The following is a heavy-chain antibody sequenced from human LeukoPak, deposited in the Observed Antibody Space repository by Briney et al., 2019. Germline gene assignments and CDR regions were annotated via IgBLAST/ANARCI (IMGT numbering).Heavy chain of an antibody. D-gene: IGHD3-3*01. CDR2: ISAYNGNT. V-gene: IGHV1-18*04. CDR1: GYTFTDYF. J-gene: IGHJ6*03. CDR3: ARDTGGYYDFWSGYYSNYYYMDV. Sequence: ASVKVSCKASGYTFTDYFMNWMRQAPGQRLEWMGWISAYNGNTNYAQKLQGRVTMTTDTSTSTAYMELRSLRSDDTAVYYCARDTGGYYDFWSGYYSNYYYMDVWGKGTTVTVSS.